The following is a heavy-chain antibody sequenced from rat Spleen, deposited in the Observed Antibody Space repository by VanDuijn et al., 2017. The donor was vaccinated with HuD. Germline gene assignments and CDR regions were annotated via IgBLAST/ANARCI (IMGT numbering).Heavy chain of an antibody. CDR2: ITNTGGST. CDR3: ATDTFYDGTYYPGGFDY. D-gene: IGHD1-12*02. V-gene: IGHV5-31*01. Sequence: EVQLVESGGGLVQPGRSLKLSCVASGFTFNNYWMTWIRQAPGKGLEWVASITNTGGSTYYPDSVKGRFTISRDNAKSTLYLQLDSLRSEETATYYCATDTFYDGTYYPGGFDYWGQGVMVTVSS. CDR1: GFTFNNYW. J-gene: IGHJ2*01.